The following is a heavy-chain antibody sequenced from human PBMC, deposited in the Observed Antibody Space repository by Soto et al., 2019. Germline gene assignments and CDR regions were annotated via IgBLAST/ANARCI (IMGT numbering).Heavy chain of an antibody. CDR3: ARRKTGPEAFDY. D-gene: IGHD3-10*01. CDR2: VYYSGST. V-gene: IGHV4-59*08. CDR1: GDSISTYY. J-gene: IGHJ4*02. Sequence: SETLSLTCTVSGDSISTYYLTWIRQPPGKGLEWIGYVYYSGSTNYNPSLKNRVTISVDTSKSQFSLNLYFVTAADTAVYYCARRKTGPEAFDYWGPGTLVTVSS.